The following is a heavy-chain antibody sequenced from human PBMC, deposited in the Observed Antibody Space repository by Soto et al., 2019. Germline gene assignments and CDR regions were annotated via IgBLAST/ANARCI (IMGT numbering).Heavy chain of an antibody. D-gene: IGHD2-15*01. Sequence: EVQLLESGGCLVQPGGPLRLSCAASGFPFSNYAMSWVRPAPGKGLEWVSVISGSGGSTYYADSVKGRFTLSRDNSKNTVYSQMNSLRAEDTAVYYCAKDSPVGVPLLRDLHDWGQGTLVTVSS. CDR2: ISGSGGST. CDR3: AKDSPVGVPLLRDLHD. CDR1: GFPFSNYA. V-gene: IGHV3-23*01. J-gene: IGHJ1*01.